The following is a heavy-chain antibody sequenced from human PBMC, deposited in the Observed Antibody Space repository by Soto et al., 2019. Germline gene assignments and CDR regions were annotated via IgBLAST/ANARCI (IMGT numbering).Heavy chain of an antibody. D-gene: IGHD1-26*01. Sequence: PSETLSLTCTVSGGSISSYYWSWIRQPPGKGLEWIGYIYYSGSTNYNPSLKSRVTISVDTSKNQFSLKLSSVTAADTAVYYCARSPRLVGASFVAYWGQGTLVTVSS. CDR1: GGSISSYY. J-gene: IGHJ4*02. CDR3: ARSPRLVGASFVAY. V-gene: IGHV4-59*08. CDR2: IYYSGST.